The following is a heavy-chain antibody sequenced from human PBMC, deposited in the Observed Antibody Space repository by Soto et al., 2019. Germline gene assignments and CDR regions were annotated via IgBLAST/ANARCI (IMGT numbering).Heavy chain of an antibody. Sequence: SVKVSCKASGGTFSSYAISWVRQAPGQGLEWMGGIIPIFGTANYAQKFQGRVTITADESTSTAYMELSSLRSEDTAVYYCASGIAAAVSAYYYYYGMDVWGQGTTVTVSS. J-gene: IGHJ6*02. D-gene: IGHD6-13*01. CDR2: IIPIFGTA. V-gene: IGHV1-69*13. CDR3: ASGIAAAVSAYYYYYGMDV. CDR1: GGTFSSYA.